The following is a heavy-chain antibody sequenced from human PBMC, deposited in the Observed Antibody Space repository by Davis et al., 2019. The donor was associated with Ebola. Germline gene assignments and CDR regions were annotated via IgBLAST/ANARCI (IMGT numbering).Heavy chain of an antibody. CDR2: IIPIFGTA. CDR1: GYTFTNYG. CDR3: EGDSSGYHHQNY. D-gene: IGHD3-22*01. Sequence: SVKVSCKTSGYTFTNYGITWVRQAPGQGLEWMGGIIPIFGTADYAQKFQGRVTITADESTSTAYMELRSLRSEDTAVYYCEGDSSGYHHQNYWGQGTLVTVSS. J-gene: IGHJ4*02. V-gene: IGHV1-69*13.